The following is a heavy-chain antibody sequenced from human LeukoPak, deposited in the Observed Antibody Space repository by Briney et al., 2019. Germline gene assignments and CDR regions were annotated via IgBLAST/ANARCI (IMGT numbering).Heavy chain of an antibody. CDR1: GFTFSSYW. J-gene: IGHJ4*02. D-gene: IGHD3-22*01. Sequence: GGSLRLSCAASGFTFSSYWMSWVRQAPGKGLEWVANIKEDGSEQYYVDSVKGRFTISRDNAKNSLYLQMNSLRAEDTALYYCAKDMGYYYDSSGYPAKGSYFDYWGQGTLVTVSS. CDR2: IKEDGSEQ. V-gene: IGHV3-7*03. CDR3: AKDMGYYYDSSGYPAKGSYFDY.